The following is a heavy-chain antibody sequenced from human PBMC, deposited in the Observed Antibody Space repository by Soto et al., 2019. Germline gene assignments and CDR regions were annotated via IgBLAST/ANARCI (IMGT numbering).Heavy chain of an antibody. CDR1: GFTISNYW. CDR2: LNTDGSST. Sequence: EVQLVESGGGLVQPGGSLRLSCTASGFTISNYWMHWVRQAPGKRLVWVSRLNTDGSSTSYADSVKGRFTISRDNAKNTLYLQMNSLRAEDTGLYYCARTGLLVSAYDLWGQGTVVTVSS. CDR3: ARTGLLVSAYDL. D-gene: IGHD2-15*01. J-gene: IGHJ3*01. V-gene: IGHV3-74*01.